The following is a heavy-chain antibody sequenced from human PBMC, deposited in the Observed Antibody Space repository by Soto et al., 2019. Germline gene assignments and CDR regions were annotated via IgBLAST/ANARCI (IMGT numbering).Heavy chain of an antibody. CDR1: GGSFSGYY. Sequence: SETLSLTCAVYGGSFSGYYWSWIRQPPGKGLEWIGEINHSGSTNYNPSLKSRVTISVDTSKNQFSLKLSSVTAADTAVYYCARSGWYYYDSSGYFDYWGQGTLVTVSS. D-gene: IGHD3-22*01. CDR3: ARSGWYYYDSSGYFDY. CDR2: INHSGST. J-gene: IGHJ4*02. V-gene: IGHV4-34*01.